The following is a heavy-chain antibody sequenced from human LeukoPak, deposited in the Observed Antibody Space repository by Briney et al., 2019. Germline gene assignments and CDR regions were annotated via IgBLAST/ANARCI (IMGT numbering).Heavy chain of an antibody. CDR1: GGSISSYY. D-gene: IGHD3-22*01. CDR3: ARHYYDSSAFDY. Sequence: PSQTLSLTCTVSGGSISSYYWSWIRQPPGKGLEWIGYIYTSGSTNYNPSLKSRVTISVDTSKNQFSLKLSSVTAADTAVYYCARHYYDSSAFDYWGQGTLVTVSS. CDR2: IYTSGST. V-gene: IGHV4-4*09. J-gene: IGHJ4*02.